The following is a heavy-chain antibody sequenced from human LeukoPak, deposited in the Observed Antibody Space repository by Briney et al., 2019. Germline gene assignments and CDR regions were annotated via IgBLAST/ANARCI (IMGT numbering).Heavy chain of an antibody. V-gene: IGHV3-7*01. CDR3: AKGLGLYDSSGYYNGDI. D-gene: IGHD3-22*01. CDR1: GITFSSYW. CDR2: IKQDGSEK. J-gene: IGHJ3*02. Sequence: GGSLRLSCAASGITFSSYWMGWVRQAPGKGLEWVANIKQDGSEKYYVDSVKGRFTISRDNAKKSLYLQMNSLRAEDTAVYYCAKGLGLYDSSGYYNGDIWGQGTMVTVSS.